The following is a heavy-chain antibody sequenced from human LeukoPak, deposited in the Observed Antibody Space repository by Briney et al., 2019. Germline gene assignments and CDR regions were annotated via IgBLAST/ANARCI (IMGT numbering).Heavy chain of an antibody. J-gene: IGHJ5*02. V-gene: IGHV4-59*12. CDR3: ARNYNDVLTGFFNCFDP. D-gene: IGHD3-9*01. CDR2: IYYSGST. Sequence: SETLSLTCTVSGGSISSYYWSWIRQPPGKGLEWIGYIYYSGSTNYNPSLKSRVTISVDKSSNQFSLKLSSVTAADTAVYYCARNYNDVLTGFFNCFDPWGQGTLVTVSS. CDR1: GGSISSYY.